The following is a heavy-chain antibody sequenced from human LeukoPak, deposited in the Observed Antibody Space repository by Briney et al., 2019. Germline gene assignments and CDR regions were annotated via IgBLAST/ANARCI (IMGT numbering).Heavy chain of an antibody. CDR3: ARGRGGATTGFDH. V-gene: IGHV1-2*02. CDR1: GYTFSGYY. J-gene: IGHJ4*02. D-gene: IGHD1-26*01. CDR2: INSNSGAR. Sequence: ASVKVSCKASGYTFSGYYMHWVRQAPGQGLESMGWINSNSGARNYAPKFQGRVTFSRDNSISTAYMELSNLRSDDTAIYYCARGRGGATTGFDHWGQGTLVTVS.